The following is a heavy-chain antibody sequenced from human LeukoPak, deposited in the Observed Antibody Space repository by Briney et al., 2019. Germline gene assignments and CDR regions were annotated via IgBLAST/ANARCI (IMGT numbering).Heavy chain of an antibody. CDR3: ARSPVAATPTPFDF. Sequence: PSETLSLTCTVSGGSISSYYWSWVRQPAGKGLEWIGRIYTSGSTNYHPSLKSRVTISVDKSKNQFSLKLSSVTAADTAVYYCARSPVAATPTPFDFWGQGTLVTVSS. V-gene: IGHV4-4*07. CDR2: IYTSGST. D-gene: IGHD2-15*01. CDR1: GGSISSYY. J-gene: IGHJ4*02.